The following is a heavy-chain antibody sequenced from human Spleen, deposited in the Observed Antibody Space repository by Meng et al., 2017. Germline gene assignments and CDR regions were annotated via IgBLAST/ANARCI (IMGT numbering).Heavy chain of an antibody. CDR1: GFTFSSYW. CDR3: ARVRATMVRGVINYFDY. Sequence: GSLKISCAASGFTFSSYWMSWVRQAPGKGLEWVANIKQDGSEKYYVDSVKGRFTISRDNAKNSLYLQMNSLRAEDTAVYYCARVRATMVRGVINYFDYWGQGTLVTVSS. J-gene: IGHJ4*02. CDR2: IKQDGSEK. D-gene: IGHD3-10*01. V-gene: IGHV3-7*01.